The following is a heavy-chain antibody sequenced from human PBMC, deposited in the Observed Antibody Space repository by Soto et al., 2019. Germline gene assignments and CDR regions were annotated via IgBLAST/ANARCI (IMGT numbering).Heavy chain of an antibody. J-gene: IGHJ4*02. CDR2: SSTYNGNT. Sequence: QVQLLQSGAEVTKPVASMKSSCKTSGYTFNGDSLSWGRQAPGQGLGWMGCSSTYNGNTNTAQRFQGRVTRTTDTSTRTAYRELTNLKFYDTAVYYCARVDRSSWWAFDEWGQGPLVTVS. D-gene: IGHD6-13*01. CDR3: ARVDRSSWWAFDE. CDR1: GYTFNGDS. V-gene: IGHV1-18*04.